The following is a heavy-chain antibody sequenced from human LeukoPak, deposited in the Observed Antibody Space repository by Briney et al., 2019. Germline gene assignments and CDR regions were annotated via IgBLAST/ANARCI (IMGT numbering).Heavy chain of an antibody. J-gene: IGHJ3*02. CDR3: AKDKSTRSSYGDAFDI. CDR2: IGWHGGTI. V-gene: IGHV3-9*01. D-gene: IGHD6-6*01. CDR1: GFIFDDYA. Sequence: GRSLRLSCVGSGFIFDDYAIHWVRQAPGKGLEWVSGIGWHGGTIGYADSVKGRFTVSRDNAKNSLYLQMNSLRSEDTALYFCAKDKSTRSSYGDAFDIWGRGTVVTVSS.